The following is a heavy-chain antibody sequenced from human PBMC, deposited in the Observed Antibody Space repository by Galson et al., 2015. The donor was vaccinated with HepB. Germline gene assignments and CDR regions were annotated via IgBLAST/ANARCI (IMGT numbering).Heavy chain of an antibody. CDR3: ARCDSSGYSYDYYYYYHMDV. D-gene: IGHD3-22*01. CDR2: IIPIFGTA. V-gene: IGHV1-69*13. J-gene: IGHJ6*03. Sequence: SVKVSCKASGYTFTSYAISWVRQAPGQGLEWMGGIIPIFGTANYAQKFQGRVTITADESTSTAYMELSSLRSEDTAVYYCARCDSSGYSYDYYYYYHMDVWGKGTTVTVSS. CDR1: GYTFTSYA.